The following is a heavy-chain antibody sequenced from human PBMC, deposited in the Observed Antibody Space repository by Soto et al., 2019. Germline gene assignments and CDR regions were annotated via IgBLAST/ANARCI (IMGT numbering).Heavy chain of an antibody. J-gene: IGHJ4*02. CDR1: GFVLRTYD. CDR2: IIAWGQTI. CDR3: VPRLNPRVPDH. V-gene: IGHV3-23*01. D-gene: IGHD3-22*01. Sequence: GGSLRLSCGVSGFVLRTYDASWVRQAPGKGLEWLAVIIAWGQTIYSAESARGRFTISRDDAKNTLHLQIDSLTVEDTAVYYCVPRLNPRVPDHWGQGTLVTVSS.